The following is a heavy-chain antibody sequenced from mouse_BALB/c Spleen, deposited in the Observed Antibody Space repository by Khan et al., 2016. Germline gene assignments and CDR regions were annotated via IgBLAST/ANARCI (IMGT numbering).Heavy chain of an antibody. CDR3: ARRYGSSYGGSLDY. CDR2: ISYDGSN. J-gene: IGHJ2*02. CDR1: GYSITSGYY. Sequence: EVQLQESGPGLVKPSQSLSLTCSVTGYSITSGYYWNWIRQFPGNKLEWMGYISYDGSNNYNPSRKNRISITCDTSKNQFFLTINSVSTADTATSYDARRYGSSYGGSLDYWRQGTSVTVTS. D-gene: IGHD1-1*01. V-gene: IGHV3-6*02.